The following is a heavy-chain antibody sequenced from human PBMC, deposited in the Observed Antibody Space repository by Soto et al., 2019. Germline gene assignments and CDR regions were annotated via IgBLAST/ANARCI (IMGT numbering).Heavy chain of an antibody. CDR3: ARPNFAYGTLHAFDI. CDR1: GGPISGTTYY. J-gene: IGHJ3*02. D-gene: IGHD4-17*01. V-gene: IGHV4-39*01. CDR2: VAFGGST. Sequence: QLQLQESGPGLVKPSETLSLTCTVSGGPISGTTYYWGWIRQPPGKRLEWLGSVAFGGSTYYKSSLTSRLTLSVDTSKNQFSLRLSSVTAADTAVYYCARPNFAYGTLHAFDIWGQGTMVTVSS.